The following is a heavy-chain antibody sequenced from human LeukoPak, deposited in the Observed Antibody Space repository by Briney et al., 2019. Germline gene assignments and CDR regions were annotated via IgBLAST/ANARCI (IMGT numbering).Heavy chain of an antibody. V-gene: IGHV1-8*01. CDR3: ARGGDGYNLMSYGMDV. CDR1: GYTFTSYD. CDR2: MNPNTGAT. D-gene: IGHD5-24*01. J-gene: IGHJ6*02. Sequence: GASVKVSCKASGYTFTSYDINWVRQATGQGLEWMGWMNPNTGATGYAQGFQGRVTLTRNTFISAAYMELNSLTSDDTAVYYCARGGDGYNLMSYGMDVWGQGTTDTVSS.